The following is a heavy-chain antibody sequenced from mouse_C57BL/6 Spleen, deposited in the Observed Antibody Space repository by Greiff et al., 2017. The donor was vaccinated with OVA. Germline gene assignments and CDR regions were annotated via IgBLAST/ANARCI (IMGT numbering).Heavy chain of an antibody. CDR2: INPSNGGT. CDR1: GYTFTSYW. Sequence: VQLQQPGTDLVKPGASVKLSCKASGYTFTSYWMHWVKQRPGQGLEWIGNINPSNGGTNYNEKFKSKATLTVDKSSSTAYMQLSSLTSEDSAVYYCAREYSSGYVRFAYWGQGTLVTVSA. V-gene: IGHV1-53*01. D-gene: IGHD3-2*02. J-gene: IGHJ3*01. CDR3: AREYSSGYVRFAY.